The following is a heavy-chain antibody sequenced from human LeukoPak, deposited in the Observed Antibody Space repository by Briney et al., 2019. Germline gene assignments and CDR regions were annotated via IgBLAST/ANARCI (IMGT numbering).Heavy chain of an antibody. CDR2: IKPNSGDT. J-gene: IGHJ4*02. Sequence: GASVKVSCKASGYTFTSYGISWVRQAPGQGLEWMGWIKPNSGDTMYAEKFQGRVTVTKDTSVSTAYMEVSSLRSDDTAIYYCARLTGEISYWGQRTQVTVSS. CDR1: GYTFTSYG. V-gene: IGHV1-2*02. D-gene: IGHD1-14*01. CDR3: ARLTGEISY.